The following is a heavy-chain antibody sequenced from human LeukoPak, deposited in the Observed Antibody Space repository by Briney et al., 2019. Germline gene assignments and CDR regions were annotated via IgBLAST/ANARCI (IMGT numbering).Heavy chain of an antibody. V-gene: IGHV3-30*04. CDR2: ISYDGSNK. D-gene: IGHD4-23*01. CDR1: GFTFSSYA. Sequence: GGSLRLSCAASGFTFSSYAMHWVRQAPGKGLEWVAVISYDGSNKYYADSVKGRFTISRDNSKNTLYLQMNSLRAEDTAVYYCAREFAITPESNYMDVWGKGTTATVSS. J-gene: IGHJ6*03. CDR3: AREFAITPESNYMDV.